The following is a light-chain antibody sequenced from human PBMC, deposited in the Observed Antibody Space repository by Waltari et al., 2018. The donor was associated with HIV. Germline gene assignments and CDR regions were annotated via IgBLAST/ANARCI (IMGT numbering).Light chain of an antibody. CDR2: EVS. V-gene: IGLV2-14*01. Sequence: QSALTQPASVSGSLGQSVTISCTGATSAIGGYNYVSWYQQPPGKAPKLIIHEVSNRPAGVSDRFSGSKSGNSASLTISGLQAEDESDYYCSSFITTTTHVVFGGGTRLTVL. J-gene: IGLJ2*01. CDR3: SSFITTTTHVV. CDR1: TSAIGGYNY.